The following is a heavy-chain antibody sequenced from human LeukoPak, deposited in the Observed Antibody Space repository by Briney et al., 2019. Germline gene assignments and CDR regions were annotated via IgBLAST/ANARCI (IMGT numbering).Heavy chain of an antibody. Sequence: PSETLSLTCSVSGGSISSYYWSWIRQPPGKGLEWIGYIYYSGSTHYNPSLESRVTISIDTSKKQLSLRLTSVTAADTAVYYCARDXXXXXXPNXXFDIXGQGTMVTXXS. CDR2: IYYSGST. CDR3: ARDXXXXXXPNXXFDI. V-gene: IGHV4-59*01. J-gene: IGHJ3*02. CDR1: GGSISSYY.